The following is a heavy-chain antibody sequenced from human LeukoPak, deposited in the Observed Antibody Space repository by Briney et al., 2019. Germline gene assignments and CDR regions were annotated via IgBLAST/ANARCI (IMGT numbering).Heavy chain of an antibody. CDR1: GFTFSSYG. CDR2: IWYDGSNK. V-gene: IGHV3-33*06. Sequence: GRSLRLSCAASGFTFSSYGMHWVRQAPGKGLEWVAVIWYDGSNKYYADSVKGRFTISRVNSKNTLYLQMNSLRAEDTAVYYCVKDRPYDSSGYLHDAFEIWGQGTMVTVSS. J-gene: IGHJ3*02. D-gene: IGHD3-22*01. CDR3: VKDRPYDSSGYLHDAFEI.